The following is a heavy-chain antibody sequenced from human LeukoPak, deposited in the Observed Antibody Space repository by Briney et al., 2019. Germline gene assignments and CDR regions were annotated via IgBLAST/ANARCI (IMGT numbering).Heavy chain of an antibody. Sequence: GGSLRLSCAASGLTFSSYAMSWVRQAPGKGLEWVSAISGSGGSTYYADSVKGRFTISRDNSKNTLYLQMNSLRAEDTAVYYCAEEAYDSSGALPYYWGQGTLVTVSS. D-gene: IGHD3-22*01. CDR1: GLTFSSYA. V-gene: IGHV3-23*01. CDR3: AEEAYDSSGALPYY. CDR2: ISGSGGST. J-gene: IGHJ4*02.